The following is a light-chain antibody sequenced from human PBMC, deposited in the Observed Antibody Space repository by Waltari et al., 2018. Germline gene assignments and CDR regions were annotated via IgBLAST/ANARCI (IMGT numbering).Light chain of an antibody. CDR3: QQRSNWPSIT. CDR2: DAS. V-gene: IGKV3-11*01. Sequence: EIVLTQSPGTLSLSPGERATLSCRASQSVSYFLAWYQQKPGQAPRLLIYDASTRSTGIPARFSGSGSGTDFTLTISSLEPEDFAVYYCQQRSNWPSITFGQGTRLEIK. J-gene: IGKJ5*01. CDR1: QSVSYF.